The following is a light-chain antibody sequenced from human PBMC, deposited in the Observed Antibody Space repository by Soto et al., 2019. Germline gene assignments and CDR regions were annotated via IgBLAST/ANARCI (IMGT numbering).Light chain of an antibody. J-gene: IGKJ4*01. V-gene: IGKV1-8*01. CDR1: QGISSY. Sequence: AIRMTQSPSSFSACTGDRVTITCRASQGISSYLAWYQQKPGKAPKLLIYAASTLQSGVPSRFSGSGSGTDFSLTIICLQSEDFATYYCQQYYSYPTFGGGIKVEIK. CDR3: QQYYSYPT. CDR2: AAS.